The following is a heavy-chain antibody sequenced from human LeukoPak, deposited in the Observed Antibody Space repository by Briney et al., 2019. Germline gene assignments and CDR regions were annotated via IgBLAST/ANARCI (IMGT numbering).Heavy chain of an antibody. Sequence: ASVKVSCTVSGYTLTELSMHWVRQAPGKGLEWMGGFDPEDGETIYAQKFQGRVTMTEDTSTDTAYMELSSLRSEDTAVYYCATKLPIRFSGSYYVRFLGNAFDIWGQGTMVTVSS. V-gene: IGHV1-24*01. J-gene: IGHJ3*02. CDR3: ATKLPIRFSGSYYVRFLGNAFDI. CDR1: GYTLTELS. D-gene: IGHD1-26*01. CDR2: FDPEDGET.